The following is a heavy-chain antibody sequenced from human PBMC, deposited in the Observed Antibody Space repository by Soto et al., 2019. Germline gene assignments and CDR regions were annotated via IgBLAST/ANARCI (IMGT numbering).Heavy chain of an antibody. J-gene: IGHJ3*02. CDR3: AREALRRRLWFGEVIGDAFDI. CDR2: IYYSGST. CDR1: GGSISSYY. D-gene: IGHD3-10*01. Sequence: SETLSLTCTVSGGSISSYYWSWIRQPPGKGLEWIGYIYYSGSTNYNPSLKSRVTISVDTSKNQFSLKLSSVTAADTAVYYCAREALRRRLWFGEVIGDAFDIWGQGTMVTVS. V-gene: IGHV4-59*01.